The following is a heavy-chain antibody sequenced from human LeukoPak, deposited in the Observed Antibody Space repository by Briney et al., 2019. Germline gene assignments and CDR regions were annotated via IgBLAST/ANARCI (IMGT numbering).Heavy chain of an antibody. V-gene: IGHV3-21*01. CDR3: ASRYCTTTSCSHEEFDY. J-gene: IGHJ4*02. CDR1: GFTFSSYS. D-gene: IGHD2-2*01. CDR2: ISSDSNYI. Sequence: GGSLRLSCAASGFTFSSYSMNWVRQAPGKGLEWVSSISSDSNYIFYADSVQGRFTISRDNAENSLFLQMNSLRAEDTAVYYCASRYCTTTSCSHEEFDYWGQGTLVTVSS.